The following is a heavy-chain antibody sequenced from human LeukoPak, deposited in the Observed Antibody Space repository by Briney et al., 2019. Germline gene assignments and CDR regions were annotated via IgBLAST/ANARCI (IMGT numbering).Heavy chain of an antibody. CDR1: GVSVSNFY. D-gene: IGHD1-26*01. Sequence: KASETLSLTCTVSGVSVSNFYWSWIRQPAGKGLEWIGRIYTSGSTNYNPSLKSRVTISVDTSKNQFSLKLSSVTAADTAVYYCARGSMWDYMDVWGKGTTVTVSS. CDR2: IYTSGST. V-gene: IGHV4-4*07. CDR3: ARGSMWDYMDV. J-gene: IGHJ6*03.